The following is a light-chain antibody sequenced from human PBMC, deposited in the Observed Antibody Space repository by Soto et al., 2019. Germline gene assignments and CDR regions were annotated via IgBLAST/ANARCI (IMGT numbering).Light chain of an antibody. CDR2: GAS. Sequence: EIVMTQSPSTLSVSPGERATLSCRASQSVSSSYLAWYQQKPGQAPRLLIYGASSRATGIPDRFSGSGSGTDFTLTISRLEPEDFAVYYCQQYGSSFLTFGPGTKVDIK. J-gene: IGKJ3*01. CDR1: QSVSSSY. V-gene: IGKV3-20*01. CDR3: QQYGSSFLT.